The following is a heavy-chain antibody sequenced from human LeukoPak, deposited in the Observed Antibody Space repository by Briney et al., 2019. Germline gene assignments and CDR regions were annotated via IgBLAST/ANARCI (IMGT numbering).Heavy chain of an antibody. CDR1: GGPFSGYY. D-gene: IGHD3-9*01. J-gene: IGHJ5*02. CDR2: IYYSGST. V-gene: IGHV4-59*08. Sequence: PSETLSLTCAVYGGPFSGYYWSWIRQPPGKGLEWIGYIYYSGSTNYNPSLKSRVTISVDTSKNQFSLKLSSVTAADTAVYYCARLRYFNWFDPWGQGTLVTVSS. CDR3: ARLRYFNWFDP.